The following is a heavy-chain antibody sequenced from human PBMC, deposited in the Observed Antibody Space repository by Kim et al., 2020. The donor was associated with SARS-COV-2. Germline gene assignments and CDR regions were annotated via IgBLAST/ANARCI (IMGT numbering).Heavy chain of an antibody. CDR3: ARHVAAPPKYYYDSSGYVDAFDI. Sequence: SETLSLTCTVSGGSISSSSYYWGWIRQPPGKGLEWIGSIYYSGSTYYNPSLKSRVTISVDTSKNQFSLKLSSVTAADTAVYYCARHVAAPPKYYYDSSGYVDAFDIWGQGTMVTVSS. CDR2: IYYSGST. D-gene: IGHD3-22*01. J-gene: IGHJ3*02. V-gene: IGHV4-39*01. CDR1: GGSISSSSYY.